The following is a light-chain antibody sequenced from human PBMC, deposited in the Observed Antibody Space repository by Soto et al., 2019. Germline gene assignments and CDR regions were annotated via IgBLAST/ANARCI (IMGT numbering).Light chain of an antibody. CDR2: EVS. V-gene: IGLV2-14*01. J-gene: IGLJ1*01. Sequence: QCALTQPASVSGSPGQSITISCTGTSSDVGGYNYVSWYQQHPGKAPKLMIYEVSNRPSRVSNRFSGSKSGNTASLTISGLQAEDEADYYCSSYTRSSTSYVFGTGTKVTVL. CDR3: SSYTRSSTSYV. CDR1: SSDVGGYNY.